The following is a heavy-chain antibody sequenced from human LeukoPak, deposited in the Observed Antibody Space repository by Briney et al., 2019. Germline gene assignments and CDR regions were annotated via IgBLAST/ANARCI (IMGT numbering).Heavy chain of an antibody. D-gene: IGHD3-22*01. CDR3: ATGYYYDSSGTHY. J-gene: IGHJ4*02. CDR2: MNPNSGNT. Sequence: ASVKVSCKASGYTFTSYDINWVRQATGQGLEWMGWMNPNSGNTGYAQKFQGRVTITRNTSISTVYMELSSLRSEDTAVYYCATGYYYDSSGTHYWGQGTLVTVSS. CDR1: GYTFTSYD. V-gene: IGHV1-8*03.